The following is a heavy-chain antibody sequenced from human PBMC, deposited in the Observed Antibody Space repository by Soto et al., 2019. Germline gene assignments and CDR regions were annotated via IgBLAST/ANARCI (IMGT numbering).Heavy chain of an antibody. V-gene: IGHV3-23*01. D-gene: IGHD3-3*01. CDR2: ISGSGGST. CDR1: GFTFSSYA. Sequence: GESLKISCAASGFTFSSYAMSWVRQAPGKGLEWVSAISGSGGSTYYADSVKGRFTISRDNSKNTLYLQMNSLRAEDTAVYYCAKGRQITIFGVVSSNDYWGQGTLVTVSS. CDR3: AKGRQITIFGVVSSNDY. J-gene: IGHJ4*02.